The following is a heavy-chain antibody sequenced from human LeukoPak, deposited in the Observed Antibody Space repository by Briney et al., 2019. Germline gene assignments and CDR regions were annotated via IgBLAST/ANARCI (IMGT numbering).Heavy chain of an antibody. CDR1: GYTFTSYY. CDR3: ARDVVRGYSGYGRYFDY. V-gene: IGHV1-46*01. D-gene: IGHD5-12*01. CDR2: INPSGGST. J-gene: IGHJ4*02. Sequence: ASVKVSCKASGYTFTSYYMHWVRQAPGQGLERMGIINPSGGSTSYAQKFQGRVTMTRDTSTSTVYMELSSLRSEDTAVYYCARDVVRGYSGYGRYFDYWGQGTLVTVSS.